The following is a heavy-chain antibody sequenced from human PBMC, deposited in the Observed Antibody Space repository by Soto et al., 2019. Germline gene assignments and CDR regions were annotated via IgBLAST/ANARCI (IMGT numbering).Heavy chain of an antibody. D-gene: IGHD5-12*01. V-gene: IGHV1-69*01. CDR1: GGTFRNYP. Sequence: QVQLVQSGAEVKRPGSSVKVSCKASGGTFRNYPFSWVRQAPGQGLEWMGGLIPVVGIPNYAQKFQGRVTITADETTSTVYMELTILRADDTAVYYCAIGLELRDGYISHLGYVGQGTLGTVAS. CDR2: LIPVVGIP. CDR3: AIGLELRDGYISHLGY. J-gene: IGHJ4*02.